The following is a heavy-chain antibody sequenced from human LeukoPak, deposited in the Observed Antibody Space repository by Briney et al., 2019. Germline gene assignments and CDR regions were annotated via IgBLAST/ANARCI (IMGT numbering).Heavy chain of an antibody. CDR2: VKSKSAGETT. CDR1: GLSISNDW. V-gene: IGHV3-15*01. J-gene: IGHJ4*02. Sequence: GGSLRLSCAASGLSISNDWMSWVRQASGKGLEWVARVKSKSAGETTDYAAPVKGRFTISRDDSKNTLYLQMNSLKTEDTAVYYCTLIQGWGSGSYYRDFWGQGTLVTVSS. CDR3: TLIQGWGSGSYYRDF. D-gene: IGHD3-10*01.